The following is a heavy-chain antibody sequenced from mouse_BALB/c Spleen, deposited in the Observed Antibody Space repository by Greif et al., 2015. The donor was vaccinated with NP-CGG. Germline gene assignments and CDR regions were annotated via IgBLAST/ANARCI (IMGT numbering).Heavy chain of an antibody. CDR1: GFTFSSYT. D-gene: IGHD2-3*01. CDR2: ISSGGSYT. Sequence: EVQVVESGGGLVKPGGSLKLSCAASGFTFSSYTMSWVRQTPEKRLEWVATISSGGSYTYYPDSVTGRFTISRDNAKNTRYLQMSSLKSEDTAMYYCTREDDGYYGYWGLGTTLTVSS. V-gene: IGHV5-6-4*01. CDR3: TREDDGYYGY. J-gene: IGHJ2*01.